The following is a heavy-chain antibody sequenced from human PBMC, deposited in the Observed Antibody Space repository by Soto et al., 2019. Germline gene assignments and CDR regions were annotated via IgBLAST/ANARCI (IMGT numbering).Heavy chain of an antibody. CDR1: GFKFRSFP. CDR2: NSRNSAYI. Sequence: GGSLRLSCAASGFKFRSFPLHCVSQDPWKGLEWFSPNSRNSAYIYYTDALRGRFTISRDNAKNSLHLQMNSLRAQDTAVYYCTRYATRDSSARGWFDPWGPASLVTVSS. J-gene: IGHJ5*02. D-gene: IGHD6-13*01. V-gene: IGHV3-21*01. CDR3: TRYATRDSSARGWFDP.